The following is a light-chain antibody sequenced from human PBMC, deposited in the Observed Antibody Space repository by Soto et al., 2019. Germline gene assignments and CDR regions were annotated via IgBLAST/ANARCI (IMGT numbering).Light chain of an antibody. V-gene: IGKV3-11*01. CDR2: DAS. CDR1: QSVSSY. CDR3: HQRSNWPSFT. Sequence: EIVLTQSPATLSLSPGERATLSCRASQSVSSYLAWYQQKPGQAPRLLIYDASNRATGIPARFSGSWSRTDFTLTISSLEPEDFAVYYCHQRSNWPSFTVGPGTKVDIK. J-gene: IGKJ3*01.